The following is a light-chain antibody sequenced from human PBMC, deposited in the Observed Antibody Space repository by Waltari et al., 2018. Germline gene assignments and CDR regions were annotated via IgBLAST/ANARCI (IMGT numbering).Light chain of an antibody. CDR3: QVWDASRDRGV. Sequence: SYVLTQPPSVSVAPGQTARITCSATNLGSNRVHWYQQRPGQAPVLVMCDDSDRPSGIPDRFSGSNSGNTAILTVSGVEVGDEADYYCQVWDASRDRGVFGGGTKLSVL. CDR2: DDS. V-gene: IGLV3-21*02. CDR1: NLGSNR. J-gene: IGLJ3*02.